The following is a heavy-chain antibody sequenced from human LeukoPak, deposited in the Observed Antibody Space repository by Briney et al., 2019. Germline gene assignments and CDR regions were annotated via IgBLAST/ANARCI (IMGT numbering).Heavy chain of an antibody. Sequence: PGESLKISCKGSGYSFTTFWIGWVRQMPGKGLEWTGIIYPGDSDTRYGPSFQGQVTISVDRSINTAYLKWSSLKASETAIYYCARRGPVAENGYYFDSWGQGTLVTVSS. CDR2: IYPGDSDT. V-gene: IGHV5-51*01. J-gene: IGHJ4*02. CDR1: GYSFTTFW. CDR3: ARRGPVAENGYYFDS. D-gene: IGHD2-15*01.